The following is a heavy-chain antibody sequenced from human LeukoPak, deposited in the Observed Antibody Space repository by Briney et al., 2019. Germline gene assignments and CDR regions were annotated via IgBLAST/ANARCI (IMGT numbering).Heavy chain of an antibody. D-gene: IGHD6-19*01. V-gene: IGHV1-46*01. Sequence: ASVKVSCKASGYTFSIYNMHWVRQAPGQGLEWMGIINPSGGTSYAQKLQGRITMTRDTSTSTLYMELSSLRSEDTAVYYCAREGVAGTGLDYWGQGTLVTVSS. CDR3: AREGVAGTGLDY. J-gene: IGHJ4*02. CDR2: INPSGGT. CDR1: GYTFSIYN.